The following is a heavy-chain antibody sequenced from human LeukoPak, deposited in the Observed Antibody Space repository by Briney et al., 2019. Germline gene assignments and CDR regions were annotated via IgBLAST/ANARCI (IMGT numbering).Heavy chain of an antibody. J-gene: IGHJ4*02. CDR2: IRYDGSNK. CDR3: AKDPPQLYTWRGYYFDY. CDR1: GFTFSSYG. D-gene: IGHD1-1*01. Sequence: GGSLRLSCAASGFTFSSYGMHWVRQAPGKGLEWVAFIRYDGSNKYYADSVKGRFTISRDNSKNTLYLQMNSLRAEDTAVYYCAKDPPQLYTWRGYYFDYWGQGTLVTVSS. V-gene: IGHV3-30*02.